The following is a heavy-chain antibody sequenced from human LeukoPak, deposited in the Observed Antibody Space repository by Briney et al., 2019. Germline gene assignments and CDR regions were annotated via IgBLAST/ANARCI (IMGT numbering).Heavy chain of an antibody. D-gene: IGHD1-14*01. J-gene: IGHJ3*01. Sequence: GESLKISCEGLGYSFTNYWITWVRQMPGKGLEWMGRIDPSDFYTDYSPSFQGHVLISADRSISTAYLQWSSLQASDTAMYYCARVGTSFDFWGQGTGVTVSS. CDR2: IDPSDFYT. V-gene: IGHV5-10-1*01. CDR3: ARVGTSFDF. CDR1: GYSFTNYW.